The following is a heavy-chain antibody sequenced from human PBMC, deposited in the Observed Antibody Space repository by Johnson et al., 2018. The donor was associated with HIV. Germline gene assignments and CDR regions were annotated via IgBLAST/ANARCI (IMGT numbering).Heavy chain of an antibody. D-gene: IGHD1-26*01. V-gene: IGHV3-13*01. CDR1: GFTFSSYD. CDR3: ARGERFGGTQEAFDI. J-gene: IGHJ3*02. CDR2: IGTAGDT. Sequence: VQLVESGGGLVQPGGSLRLSCAASGFTFSSYDMHWVRQATGNGLEWVSAIGTAGDTYYPGSVKGRFTISRENAKNSLYLQMNSLRAGDTAVYYCARGERFGGTQEAFDIWGQGTMVTVSS.